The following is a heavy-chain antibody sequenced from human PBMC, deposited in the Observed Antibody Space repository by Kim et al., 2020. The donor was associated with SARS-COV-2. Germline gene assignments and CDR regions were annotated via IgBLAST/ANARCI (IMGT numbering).Heavy chain of an antibody. CDR1: GGSFSGYY. CDR3: ARGVRPRIKIFGVVMYYF. V-gene: IGHV4-34*01. D-gene: IGHD3-3*01. Sequence: SETLSLTCAVYGGSFSGYYWSWIRQPPGKGLEWIGEINHSGSTNYNPSLKSRVTISVDTSKNQFSLKLSSVTAADTAVYYCARGVRPRIKIFGVVMYYF. J-gene: IGHJ4*01. CDR2: INHSGST.